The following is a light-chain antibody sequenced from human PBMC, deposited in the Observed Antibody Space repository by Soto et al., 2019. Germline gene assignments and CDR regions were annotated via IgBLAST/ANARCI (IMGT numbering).Light chain of an antibody. J-gene: IGKJ2*01. CDR3: QQYNSDLYT. V-gene: IGKV1-5*03. CDR1: QSISYW. CDR2: KAS. Sequence: DIQMTQSPSTLSASIGDRVTITCRASQSISYWLAWYQQKPGKAPKLIVYKASTLESGVPSRFSGSGSGTEFTLTISSLQPDDFATYYCQQYNSDLYTFGQGTKVEIK.